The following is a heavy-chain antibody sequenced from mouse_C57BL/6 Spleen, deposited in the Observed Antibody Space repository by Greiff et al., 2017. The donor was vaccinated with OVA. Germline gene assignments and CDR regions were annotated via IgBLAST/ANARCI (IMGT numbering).Heavy chain of an antibody. CDR2: IDPEDGDT. J-gene: IGHJ2*01. Sequence: VQLQQSGAELVRPGASVKLSCTASGFNITDYYMHWVKQRPEQGLEWIGRIDPEDGDTEYAPKFQGKATMTADTSSNTAYLQLSSLTSEDTAVYYCTTDYGSSYRDYWGQGTTLTVSS. CDR3: TTDYGSSYRDY. D-gene: IGHD1-1*01. V-gene: IGHV14-1*01. CDR1: GFNITDYY.